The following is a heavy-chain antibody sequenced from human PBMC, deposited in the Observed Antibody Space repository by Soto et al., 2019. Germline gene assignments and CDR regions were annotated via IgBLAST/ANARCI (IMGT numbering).Heavy chain of an antibody. J-gene: IGHJ6*02. D-gene: IGHD2-21*02. CDR2: IHYSGSI. Sequence: SETLSLTCTVSGGSISYEYYHWTWIRQSPGEGLEWIGYIHYSGSIIYNPSFKSRVTISVDTSKNQFSLQLSSVTAADTAVYFCAREDDGGDRDYYGLDVWGQGTTVTVSS. CDR3: AREDDGGDRDYYGLDV. V-gene: IGHV4-30-4*08. CDR1: GGSISYEYYH.